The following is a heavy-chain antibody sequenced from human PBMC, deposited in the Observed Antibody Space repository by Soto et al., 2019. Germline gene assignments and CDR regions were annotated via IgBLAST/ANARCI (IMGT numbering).Heavy chain of an antibody. J-gene: IGHJ4*02. V-gene: IGHV3-30*19. D-gene: IGHD3-9*01. CDR3: AKVKMTYAIRGLYFDL. CDR2: ISYDGSNA. Sequence: GGSLRLSCSASGFTFSWFDMQWFRQAPGKGLEWVALISYDGSNAYYGDSVKGRFSISRGNSKNTLYLQMNALRAEDSAVYFCAKVKMTYAIRGLYFDLWGQGTLVTVSS. CDR1: GFTFSWFD.